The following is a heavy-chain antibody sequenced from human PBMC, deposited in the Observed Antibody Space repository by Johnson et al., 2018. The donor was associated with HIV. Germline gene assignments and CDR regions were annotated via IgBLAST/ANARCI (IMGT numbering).Heavy chain of an antibody. D-gene: IGHD6-13*01. V-gene: IGHV3-66*01. CDR2: IYSGGST. Sequence: VHLVESGGGLIQPGGSLRLSCAASGFTVSSNHMRWVRQAPGKGLEWVEVIYSGGSTYYADSVRGRFTISRENSKNTLYLQMSSLKVEDTAMYYCARDGESQQLPLGDAFDVWGQGTMVIVSS. CDR3: ARDGESQQLPLGDAFDV. J-gene: IGHJ3*01. CDR1: GFTVSSNH.